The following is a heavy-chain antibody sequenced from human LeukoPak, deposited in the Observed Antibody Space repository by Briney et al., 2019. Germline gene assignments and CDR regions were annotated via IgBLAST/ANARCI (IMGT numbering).Heavy chain of an antibody. CDR3: ARTLHHDYGDYYFDY. J-gene: IGHJ4*02. CDR2: IYYSGST. V-gene: IGHV4-59*01. Sequence: SETLSLTCTVSGGSISSYYWSWIRQPPGKGLEWIGYIYYSGSTNYNPSLKSRVTISVDTSKNQFSLKLSSVAAADTDMYYCARTLHHDYGDYYFDYWGQGTMVTVSS. CDR1: GGSISSYY. D-gene: IGHD4-17*01.